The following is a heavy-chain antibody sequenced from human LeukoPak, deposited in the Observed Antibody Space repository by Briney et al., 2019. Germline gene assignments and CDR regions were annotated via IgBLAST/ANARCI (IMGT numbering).Heavy chain of an antibody. CDR1: GFTFDDYA. CDR3: AKFSSASSDFDY. J-gene: IGHJ4*02. D-gene: IGHD6-13*01. CDR2: ISWNSGSI. V-gene: IGHV3-9*01. Sequence: GGSLRLSCAASGFTFDDYAMHWVRQAPGKGLEWVSGISWNSGSIGYADSVKGRFTISRDNAKNSLYLQMNSLRAEDTALYYCAKFSSASSDFDYWGQGTLVTVSS.